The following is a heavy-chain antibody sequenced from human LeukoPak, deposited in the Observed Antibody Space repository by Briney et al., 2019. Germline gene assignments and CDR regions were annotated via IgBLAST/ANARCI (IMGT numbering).Heavy chain of an antibody. V-gene: IGHV1-46*01. CDR3: ARQSYRGSYLLYWFDP. Sequence: ASVKVSCKASGYTFTSYYMHWVRHAPGQGLEWMGIINPSGGSTGYAQTFQGRVTMTRDTSTSTVYMELSSLRSEDTAVYYCARQSYRGSYLLYWFDPWGQGTQVTVSS. D-gene: IGHD1-26*01. J-gene: IGHJ5*02. CDR1: GYTFTSYY. CDR2: INPSGGST.